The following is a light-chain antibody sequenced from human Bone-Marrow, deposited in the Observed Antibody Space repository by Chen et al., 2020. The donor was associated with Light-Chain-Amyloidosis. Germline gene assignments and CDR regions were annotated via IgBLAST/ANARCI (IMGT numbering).Light chain of an antibody. J-gene: IGLJ2*01. Sequence: SYELTQPPSVPVSPGQTARITCSGDDLPTKYAYWYQQKPGQAPVLVIHRDTERRSGISERFAGSRSGTTATLTISGVQAEDEADYHCQSADSSGTYEVIFGGGTKLTVL. CDR1: DLPTKY. CDR3: QSADSSGTYEVI. V-gene: IGLV3-25*03. CDR2: RDT.